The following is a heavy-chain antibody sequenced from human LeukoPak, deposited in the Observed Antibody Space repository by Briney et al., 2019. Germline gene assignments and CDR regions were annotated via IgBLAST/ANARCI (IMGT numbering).Heavy chain of an antibody. D-gene: IGHD3-10*01. CDR2: INPNSGGT. J-gene: IGHJ4*02. CDR1: GYTFTSYG. V-gene: IGHV1-2*02. Sequence: ASVKVSCKASGYTFTSYGISWVRQAPGQGLEWMGWINPNSGGTNYAQKFQGRVTMARDTSISTAYMELSRLRPDDTAVYYCARGRLLGSSGSGFSFDYWGQGTLVTVSS. CDR3: ARGRLLGSSGSGFSFDY.